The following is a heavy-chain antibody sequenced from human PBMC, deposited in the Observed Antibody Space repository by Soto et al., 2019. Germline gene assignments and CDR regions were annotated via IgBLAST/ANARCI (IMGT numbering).Heavy chain of an antibody. J-gene: IGHJ4*02. CDR3: AKDQGDRKAAAGTDFDY. V-gene: IGHV3-23*01. CDR1: GFTFSSYA. CDR2: ISGSGGST. D-gene: IGHD6-13*01. Sequence: GGSLRLSCAASGFTFSSYAMSWVRQAPGKGLEWVSAISGSGGSTYYADSVKGRFTISRDNSKNTLYLQMNSLRAEDTAVYYCAKDQGDRKAAAGTDFDYWGQGTLVTVSS.